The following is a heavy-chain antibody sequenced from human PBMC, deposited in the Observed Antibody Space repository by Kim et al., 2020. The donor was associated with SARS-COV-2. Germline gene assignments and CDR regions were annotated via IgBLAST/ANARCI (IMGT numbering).Heavy chain of an antibody. D-gene: IGHD6-13*01. CDR2: ISYDGSDK. V-gene: IGHV3-30*04. Sequence: GGSLRLSCAASGFTFSSYAMHWVRQAPGKGLEWVALISYDGSDKYYADSVKGRFTISRDNSRNTLYLQMNSLRADDSAVYYCARAASRISWQEYFQHWGQRPLVTVSP. CDR3: ARAASRISWQEYFQH. J-gene: IGHJ1*01. CDR1: GFTFSSYA.